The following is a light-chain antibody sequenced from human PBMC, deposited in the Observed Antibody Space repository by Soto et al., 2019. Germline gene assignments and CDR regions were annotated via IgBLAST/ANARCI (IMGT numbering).Light chain of an antibody. CDR2: KNN. J-gene: IGLJ3*02. V-gene: IGLV1-44*01. Sequence: QSALTQPPSASGTPGQRVAISCSGSSSNIGSNAVNWYQQLPGAAPKLLIYKNNLRPSGVPDRFSGSKSGASASLAISGLQSEDEADYYCGAHAGSNTWVFGGGTKLTVL. CDR1: SSNIGSNA. CDR3: GAHAGSNTWV.